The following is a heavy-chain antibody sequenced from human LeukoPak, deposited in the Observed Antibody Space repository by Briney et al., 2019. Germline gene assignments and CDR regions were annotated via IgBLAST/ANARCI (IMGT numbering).Heavy chain of an antibody. CDR1: GCTFTGYY. V-gene: IGHV1-2*02. J-gene: IGHJ4*02. CDR3: ARVSDSFRISTPFDY. CDR2: INPNSGGT. D-gene: IGHD2/OR15-2a*01. Sequence: ASVKVSCKASGCTFTGYYMHWVRQAPGQGLEWMGWINPNSGGTNYAQKFQGRVTMTRDTSISTAYMELSRLRSDDTAVYYCARVSDSFRISTPFDYWGQGTLVTVSS.